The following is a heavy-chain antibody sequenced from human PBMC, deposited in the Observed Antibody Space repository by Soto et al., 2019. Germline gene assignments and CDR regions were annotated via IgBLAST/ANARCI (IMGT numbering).Heavy chain of an antibody. CDR2: IWYDGSNK. V-gene: IGHV3-33*01. CDR3: ARDWFYYDSSGYYYYYYGMDV. J-gene: IGHJ6*02. Sequence: QVQLVESGGGVVQPGRSLRLSCAASGCTFSSYGMHWVRQAPGKGLEWVAVIWYDGSNKYYADSVKGRFTISRDNSKNTLYLQMNSLRAEDTAVYYCARDWFYYDSSGYYYYYYGMDVWGQGTTVTVSS. D-gene: IGHD3-22*01. CDR1: GCTFSSYG.